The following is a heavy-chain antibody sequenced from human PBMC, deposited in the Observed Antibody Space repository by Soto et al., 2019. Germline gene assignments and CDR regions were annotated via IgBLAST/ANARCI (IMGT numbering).Heavy chain of an antibody. D-gene: IGHD5-12*01. J-gene: IGHJ4*01. CDR3: ARGGTIAVTTIGDY. CDR2: ISSSSSTI. Sequence: DVQLVESGGGLVQPGGSLRLSCAASGFTFRSYNMNWVRQAPGKGLDWVSYISSSSSTIYYADSVKGRFTISRDNAKNSLYLKMNSLRDDDRAMYYCARGGTIAVTTIGDYWGQGTLVTVSS. V-gene: IGHV3-48*02. CDR1: GFTFRSYN.